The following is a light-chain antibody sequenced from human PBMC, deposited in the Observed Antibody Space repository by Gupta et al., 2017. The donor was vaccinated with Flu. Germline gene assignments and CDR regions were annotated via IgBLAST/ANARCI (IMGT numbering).Light chain of an antibody. J-gene: IGLJ3*02. CDR1: SGINVGTYR. V-gene: IGLV5-45*03. Sequence: QAVLTQPSSLSASPGASARLTCTLRSGINVGTYRIYWYQQKPGSPPQYLLRYKSDSDKKQGSGVPSRFSGSKDASANAGILLISGLQSEDEADYYCMLWHSSAWVFGGGTKLTVL. CDR2: YKSDSDK. CDR3: MLWHSSAWV.